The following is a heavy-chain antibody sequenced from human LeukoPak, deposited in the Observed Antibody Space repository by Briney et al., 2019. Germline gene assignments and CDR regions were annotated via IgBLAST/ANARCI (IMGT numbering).Heavy chain of an antibody. CDR2: IYYSGST. Sequence: SKTLSLTCTVSGGSISSGTNYWSWIRQHPGKGLEWIGYIYYSGSTYYNPSLKSRVTISVDTSKNQFSLKLSSVTAADTAVYYCAREQKYYDGSGWFDPWGQGTLVTVSS. CDR3: AREQKYYDGSGWFDP. CDR1: GGSISSGTNY. D-gene: IGHD3-22*01. V-gene: IGHV4-31*03. J-gene: IGHJ5*02.